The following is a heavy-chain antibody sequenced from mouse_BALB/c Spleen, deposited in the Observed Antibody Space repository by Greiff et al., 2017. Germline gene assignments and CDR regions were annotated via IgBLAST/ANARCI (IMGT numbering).Heavy chain of an antibody. D-gene: IGHD2-3*01. CDR1: GFSLTDYG. CDR3: AKARRGDDGYYDDAMDD. Sequence: VKLMESGPGLVAPSQSLSITCTVSGFSLTDYGVSWIRQPPGKGLEWLGVIWGGGSTYYNSALKSRLSISKDNSESQVFLKMNSLQTDDTAMYYSAKARRGDDGYYDDAMDDWGQGTSVTVSS. CDR2: IWGGGST. V-gene: IGHV2-6-5*01. J-gene: IGHJ4*01.